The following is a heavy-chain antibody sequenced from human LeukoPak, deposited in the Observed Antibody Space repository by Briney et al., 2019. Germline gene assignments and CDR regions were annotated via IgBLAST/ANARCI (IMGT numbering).Heavy chain of an antibody. CDR1: GYTFTSYG. Sequence: GASVKVSCKASGYTFTSYGISWVRQAPGQGLEWMGWISAYNGNTNYAQKLQGRVTMTADTSTSTAYMELRSLRSDDTAVYYCASGPMGYCSSTSCPRGYYYYYMDVWGKGTTVTVSS. CDR2: ISAYNGNT. CDR3: ASGPMGYCSSTSCPRGYYYYYMDV. D-gene: IGHD2-2*01. J-gene: IGHJ6*03. V-gene: IGHV1-18*01.